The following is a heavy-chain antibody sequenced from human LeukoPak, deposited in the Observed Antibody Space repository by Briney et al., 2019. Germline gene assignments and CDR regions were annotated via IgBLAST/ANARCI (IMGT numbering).Heavy chain of an antibody. CDR2: IYYSGGT. Sequence: SQTLSLTCTVSGGSISSYYWSWIRQPPGKGLEWIGYIYYSGGTNYNPSLKSRVTISVDTSKSQFSLKLSSVTAADTAVYYCARVRYYYGSGSYLNWFDPWGQGTLVTVSS. J-gene: IGHJ5*02. D-gene: IGHD3-10*01. CDR3: ARVRYYYGSGSYLNWFDP. CDR1: GGSISSYY. V-gene: IGHV4-59*01.